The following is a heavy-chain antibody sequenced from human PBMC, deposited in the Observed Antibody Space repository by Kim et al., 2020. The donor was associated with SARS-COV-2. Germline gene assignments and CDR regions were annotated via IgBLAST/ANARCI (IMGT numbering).Heavy chain of an antibody. V-gene: IGHV3-30*18. D-gene: IGHD2-2*02. CDR1: GFTFSSYG. Sequence: GGSLRLSCAASGFTFSSYGMHWVRQAPGKGLEWVAVISYDGSNKYYADSVKGRFTISRDNSKNTLYLQMNSLRAEDTAVYYCAKGGREDIVVVPAAIHDYYYGMDVWGQGTTVTVSS. CDR2: ISYDGSNK. J-gene: IGHJ6*02. CDR3: AKGGREDIVVVPAAIHDYYYGMDV.